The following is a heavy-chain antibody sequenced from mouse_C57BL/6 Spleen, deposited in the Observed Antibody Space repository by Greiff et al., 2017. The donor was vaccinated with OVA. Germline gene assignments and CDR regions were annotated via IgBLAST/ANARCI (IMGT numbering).Heavy chain of an antibody. CDR1: GYTFTDYN. CDR2: INPNNGGT. CDR3: ARGDYYGSWYFDV. Sequence: EVQVVESGPELVKPGASVKIPCKASGYTFTDYNMDWVKQSHGKSLEWIGDINPNNGGTIYNQKFKGKATLTVDKSSSTAYMELRSLTSEDTAVYYCARGDYYGSWYFDVWGTGTTVTVSS. V-gene: IGHV1-18*01. D-gene: IGHD1-1*01. J-gene: IGHJ1*03.